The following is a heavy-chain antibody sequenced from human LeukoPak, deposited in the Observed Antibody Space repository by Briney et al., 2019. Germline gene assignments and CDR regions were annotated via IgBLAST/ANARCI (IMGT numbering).Heavy chain of an antibody. Sequence: ASVKVSCKASGYTFTGYYLHWVRQAPGQGLEWMGWINPNSGDTNYAQKLQGRVTMTTDTSTSTAYMELRSLRSDDTAVYYCARGPGGRSGYYPLEDYYYYYYMDVWGKGTTVTVSS. J-gene: IGHJ6*03. V-gene: IGHV1-2*02. CDR3: ARGPGGRSGYYPLEDYYYYYYMDV. CDR1: GYTFTGYY. D-gene: IGHD3-22*01. CDR2: INPNSGDT.